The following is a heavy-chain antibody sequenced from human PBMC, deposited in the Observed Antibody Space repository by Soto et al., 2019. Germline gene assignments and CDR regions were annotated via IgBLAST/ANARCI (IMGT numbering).Heavy chain of an antibody. D-gene: IGHD3-22*01. V-gene: IGHV4-59*08. CDR2: IYYSGST. J-gene: IGHJ4*02. CDR3: GRLDYYDSSGYQSRFDY. CDR1: GGSISSYY. Sequence: SETLSLTCIVSGGSISSYYWSWIRQPPGKGLEWIGYIYYSGSTNYNPSLKSRVTISVDTSKNQFSLKLSSVTAADTAVYYCGRLDYYDSSGYQSRFDYWGQGTLVTVSS.